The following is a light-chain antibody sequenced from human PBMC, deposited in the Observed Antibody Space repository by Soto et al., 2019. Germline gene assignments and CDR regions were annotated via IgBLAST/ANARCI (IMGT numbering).Light chain of an antibody. CDR1: QPISSW. CDR3: QRASSFPHT. CDR2: AAS. Sequence: DIQMTQSPSTVSASVGDGVTITCRASQPISSWLDWFRQRPGKAPELLIYAASTLHSGVPSRFSGSGSGTDFALTSSGLRPEDFATYYCQRASSFPHTFGQGTRVDIK. V-gene: IGKV1-12*01. J-gene: IGKJ2*01.